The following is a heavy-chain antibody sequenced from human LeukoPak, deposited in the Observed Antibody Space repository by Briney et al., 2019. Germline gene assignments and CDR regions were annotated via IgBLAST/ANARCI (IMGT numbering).Heavy chain of an antibody. CDR1: GGSISSSY. J-gene: IGHJ4*02. D-gene: IGHD4-17*01. CDR3: ARGTMTTVTYYFDY. CDR2: IYYSGST. V-gene: IGHV4-59*12. Sequence: PSETLSLTCTVSGGSISSSYWSWIRQPPGKGLEWIGYIYYSGSTNYNPSLKSRVTISADTSKNQFSLRLSSVTAADTAVYYCARGTMTTVTYYFDYWGQGTLVTVSS.